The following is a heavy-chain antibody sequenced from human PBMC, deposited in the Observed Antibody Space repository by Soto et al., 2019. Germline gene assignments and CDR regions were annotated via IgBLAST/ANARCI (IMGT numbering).Heavy chain of an antibody. Sequence: EVQLVESGGGLVQPGGSLRLSCAASGFTFSNHWMHWVRQPPGKGLLWVSRINTDGSSTNYAGSVEGRFTVSRDNAKNTPYLQMNSLRDDDTADYYCVRGTRGWYGIDYWGQGTLVTVSS. V-gene: IGHV3-74*01. CDR1: GFTFSNHW. CDR3: VRGTRGWYGIDY. J-gene: IGHJ4*02. CDR2: INTDGSST. D-gene: IGHD6-19*01.